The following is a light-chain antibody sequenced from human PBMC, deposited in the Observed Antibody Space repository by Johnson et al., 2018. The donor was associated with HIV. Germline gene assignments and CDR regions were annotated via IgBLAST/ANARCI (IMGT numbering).Light chain of an antibody. V-gene: IGLV1-51*01. CDR1: SSNIGNNY. CDR2: DNN. Sequence: QSVLTQPPTVSAAPGQKVTISCSGSSSNIGNNYVSWYQHLPGTAPKLLIYDNNKRPSGLPDRFSGSKSGTSATLGITGLQTGDEVDYYCGTGDGSLSAFYVFETGTKVTVL. CDR3: GTGDGSLSAFYV. J-gene: IGLJ1*01.